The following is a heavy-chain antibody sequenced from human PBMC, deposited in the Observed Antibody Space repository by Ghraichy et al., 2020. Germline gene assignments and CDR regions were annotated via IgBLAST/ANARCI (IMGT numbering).Heavy chain of an antibody. CDR3: TTRIAAAGGLRYYYYYMDV. CDR1: GFTFSNAW. D-gene: IGHD6-13*01. Sequence: RGSLRLSCAASGFTFSNAWMNWVRQAPGKGLEWVGRIKSKTDGGTTDYAAPVKGRFTISRDDSKNTLYLQMNSLKTEDTAVYYCTTRIAAAGGLRYYYYYMDVWGKGTTVTVSS. J-gene: IGHJ6*03. V-gene: IGHV3-15*07. CDR2: IKSKTDGGTT.